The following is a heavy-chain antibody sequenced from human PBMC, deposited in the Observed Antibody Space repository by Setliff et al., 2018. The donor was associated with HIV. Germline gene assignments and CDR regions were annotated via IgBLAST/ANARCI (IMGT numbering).Heavy chain of an antibody. CDR2: IVPILNTG. J-gene: IGHJ4*02. V-gene: IGHV1-69*13. CDR3: ARIPNHSSGFDY. CDR1: GGTFRSRE. Sequence: SVKVSCKASGGTFRSREISWVRQAPGQGLEWMGGIVPILNTGNYAPKFQGRVTITADESTTTAYMELSSLRSEDTAVYYCARIPNHSSGFDYWGQRTPVTVSS. D-gene: IGHD3-22*01.